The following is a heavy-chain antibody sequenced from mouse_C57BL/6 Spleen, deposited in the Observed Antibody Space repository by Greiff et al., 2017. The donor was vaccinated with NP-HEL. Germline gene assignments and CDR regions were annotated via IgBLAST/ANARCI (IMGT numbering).Heavy chain of an antibody. CDR2: IYPGSGNT. CDR1: GYSFTSYY. CDR3: ARGGSMVTTGFAY. Sequence: QVQLKESGPELVKPGASVKISCKASGYSFTSYYIHWVKQRPGQGLEWIGWIYPGSGNTKYNEKFKGKATLTADTSSSTAYMQLSSLTSEDSAVYYCARGGSMVTTGFAYWGQGTLVTVSA. D-gene: IGHD2-2*01. J-gene: IGHJ3*01. V-gene: IGHV1-66*01.